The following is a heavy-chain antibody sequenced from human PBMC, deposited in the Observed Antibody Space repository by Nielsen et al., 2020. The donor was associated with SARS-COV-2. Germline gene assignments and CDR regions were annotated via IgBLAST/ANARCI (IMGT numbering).Heavy chain of an antibody. V-gene: IGHV3-9*01. J-gene: IGHJ4*02. CDR1: GFTFDDYA. Sequence: SLRLSCAASGFTFDDYAMHWVRQAPGKGLEWVSGINWNSGSIGYADSVKGRFIISRDNAKSSLYLQMNSLRAEDTALYYCAKDPSDGYSSSWYFDYWGQGTLVTVSS. CDR3: AKDPSDGYSSSWYFDY. CDR2: INWNSGSI. D-gene: IGHD6-13*01.